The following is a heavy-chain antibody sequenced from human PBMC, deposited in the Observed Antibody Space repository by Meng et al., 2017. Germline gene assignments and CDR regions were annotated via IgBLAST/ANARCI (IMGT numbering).Heavy chain of an antibody. J-gene: IGHJ4*02. CDR1: GFTFSSYG. V-gene: IGHV3-33*01. CDR3: ARVVYSSGWSFDY. CDR2: IWYDGSNK. Sequence: QAQMQEAGGGVVQSGRSLRLSCAASGFTFSSYGMHWVRQAPGKGLEWVAVIWYDGSNKYYADSVKGRFTISRDNSKNTLYLQMNSLRAEDTAVYYCARVVYSSGWSFDYWGQETLVTVSS. D-gene: IGHD6-19*01.